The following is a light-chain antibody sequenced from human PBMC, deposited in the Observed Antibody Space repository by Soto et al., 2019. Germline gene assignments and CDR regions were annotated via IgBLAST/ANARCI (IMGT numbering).Light chain of an antibody. CDR1: SSGVQTYNL. Sequence: QSVLTQPASVSGSPGQSITLSCTRTSSGVQTYNLVSWYQHHPGKAPKLMIYEGSQRPSGVSGRFSGSQSGNTASLTISGLQAEDEAVYFCSSYAGAVVFGGGTKVTVL. CDR2: EGS. V-gene: IGLV2-23*01. J-gene: IGLJ2*01. CDR3: SSYAGAVV.